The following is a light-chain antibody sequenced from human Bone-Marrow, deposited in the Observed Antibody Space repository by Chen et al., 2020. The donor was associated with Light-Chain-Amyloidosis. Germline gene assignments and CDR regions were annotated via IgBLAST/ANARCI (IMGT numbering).Light chain of an antibody. CDR2: DDS. Sequence: SYVLTQPSSASVAPGQTATYACGGNNIGSTSVHWYQQTPGQAPLLVVYDDSDRPSGIPERLSGSNSGNTATLTISRVEAGDEADYYCQVWDRSSDRPVFGGGTKLIVL. V-gene: IGLV3-21*02. CDR1: NIGSTS. CDR3: QVWDRSSDRPV. J-gene: IGLJ3*02.